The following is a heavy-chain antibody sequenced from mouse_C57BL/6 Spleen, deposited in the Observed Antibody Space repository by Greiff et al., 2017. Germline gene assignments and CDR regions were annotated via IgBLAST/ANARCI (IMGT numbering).Heavy chain of an antibody. CDR1: GFSFTSYG. J-gene: IGHJ1*03. CDR2: IWGDGST. CDR3: AALWLRRHLDG. D-gene: IGHD2-2*01. V-gene: IGHV2-3*01. Sequence: QVQLQQSGPGLVAPSQRLSITCTVSGFSFTSYGVSWVRQPPGKGLEWLGVIWGDGSTNNHSALISRLSISKDNSKSQVVLNLNSLQTDDTATYYCAALWLRRHLDGWGTGTTVTVSS.